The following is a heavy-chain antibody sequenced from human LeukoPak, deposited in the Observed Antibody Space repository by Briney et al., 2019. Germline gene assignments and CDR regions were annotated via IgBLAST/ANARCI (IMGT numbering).Heavy chain of an antibody. CDR3: AKDRSPYSYGSGSPPDY. CDR2: ISGSGGST. J-gene: IGHJ4*02. Sequence: GGSLRLSCAASGFTFSSYAMRWVRQAPGKGLECVSAISGSGGSTYYADSVKGRFTISRDNSKNTLYLQMNSLRAEDTAVYYCAKDRSPYSYGSGSPPDYWGQGTLVTVSS. CDR1: GFTFSSYA. D-gene: IGHD3-10*01. V-gene: IGHV3-23*01.